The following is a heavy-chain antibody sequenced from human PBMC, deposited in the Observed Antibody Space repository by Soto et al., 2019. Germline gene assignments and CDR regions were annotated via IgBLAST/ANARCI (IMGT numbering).Heavy chain of an antibody. CDR3: ARSIRFLEWFLYTQGY. Sequence: ASVKVSCKASGYTFTGYYMHWVRQAPGQGLEWMGWINPNSGGTNYAQKFQGRVTMTRDTSISTAYMELSRLRSDDTAVYYCARSIRFLEWFLYTQGYWGQGTLVTVSS. J-gene: IGHJ4*02. CDR1: GYTFTGYY. CDR2: INPNSGGT. V-gene: IGHV1-2*02. D-gene: IGHD3-3*01.